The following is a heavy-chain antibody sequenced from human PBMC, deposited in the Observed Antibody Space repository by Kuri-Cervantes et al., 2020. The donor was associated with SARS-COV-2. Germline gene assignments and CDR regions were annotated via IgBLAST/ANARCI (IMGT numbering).Heavy chain of an antibody. V-gene: IGHV1-24*01. Sequence: ASVKVSCKVSGYTLTELSMHWVRQAPGKGLEWMGGFDPEDGETIYAQKFQGRVTMTEDTSTDTAYMELSSLRSEDTAVYYCATDSYYYYYMDVWGKGTTVTDSS. CDR3: ATDSYYYYYMDV. CDR1: GYTLTELS. J-gene: IGHJ6*03. CDR2: FDPEDGET.